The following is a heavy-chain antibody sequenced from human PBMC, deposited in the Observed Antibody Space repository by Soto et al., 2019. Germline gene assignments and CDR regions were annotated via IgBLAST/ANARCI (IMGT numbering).Heavy chain of an antibody. Sequence: GASVKVSCKVSGYTLTELSMHWVRQAPGKGLEWMGGFDPEDGETIYAQKFQGRVTMTEDTSTDTAYMELSSLRSEDTAVYYCATLTPHVLRYFDWLRGGYYFDYWGQGTLVTVSS. J-gene: IGHJ4*02. CDR1: GYTLTELS. V-gene: IGHV1-24*01. D-gene: IGHD3-9*01. CDR2: FDPEDGET. CDR3: ATLTPHVLRYFDWLRGGYYFDY.